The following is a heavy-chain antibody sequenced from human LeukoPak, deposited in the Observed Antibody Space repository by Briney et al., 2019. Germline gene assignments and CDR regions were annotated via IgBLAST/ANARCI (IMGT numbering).Heavy chain of an antibody. CDR1: GVSTTNGIYY. V-gene: IGHV4-39*01. CDR3: ARHAEYNSGWHFYLDH. D-gene: IGHD6-19*01. J-gene: IGHJ4*02. CDR2: VHNVGST. Sequence: KTSETLSLTCTVSGVSTTNGIYYWAWIRQSPGKGLEWIGSVHNVGSTYYNLSLRSRVTMSIDTSKNQFSLRLNSVTAADTAVYYCARHAEYNSGWHFYLDHWGPGILVTVSS.